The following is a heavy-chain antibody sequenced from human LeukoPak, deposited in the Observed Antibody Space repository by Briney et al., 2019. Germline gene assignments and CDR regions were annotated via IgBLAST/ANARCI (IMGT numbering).Heavy chain of an antibody. D-gene: IGHD1-26*01. J-gene: IGHJ6*02. CDR2: IYYNGNT. CDR1: GGSISSSSYY. CDR3: ARGRSNYYGMDV. V-gene: IGHV4-61*01. Sequence: PSETLSLTCTVSGGSISSSSYYWNWIRRPPGKGLEWIGYIYYNGNTNYSPSLKSRATMSVDTSKNLFSLKVSSVTAADTAVYYCARGRSNYYGMDVWGQGTTVTVSS.